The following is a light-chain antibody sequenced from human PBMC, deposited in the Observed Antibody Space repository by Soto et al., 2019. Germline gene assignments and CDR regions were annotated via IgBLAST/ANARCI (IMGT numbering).Light chain of an antibody. CDR2: WAS. CDR3: QQYYSTPFA. CDR1: QSVLYNSNNKNY. Sequence: DIVMTQSPDSLAVSLGERATINCKSSQSVLYNSNNKNYLAWYQQKPGQPPKLLIYWASTRESGVPDRFSGSGSGTHFTLTISSLQAADVAVYYCQQYYSTPFAFGPGTRVYVK. J-gene: IGKJ3*01. V-gene: IGKV4-1*01.